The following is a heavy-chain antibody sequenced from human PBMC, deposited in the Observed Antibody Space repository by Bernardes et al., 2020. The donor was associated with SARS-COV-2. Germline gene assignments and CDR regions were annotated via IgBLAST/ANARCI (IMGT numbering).Heavy chain of an antibody. Sequence: SEPLSLTCAVYGLSFSGYYWSWIRQPPGKGLEWIWEINHTGSTNYNPSLKSRVTISVDTSKNQFSLTLSSVTAADTAVYYCARGPPLYDSSGYFDYWGEGTLVKVSS. J-gene: IGHJ4*02. CDR3: ARGPPLYDSSGYFDY. V-gene: IGHV4-34*01. CDR2: INHTGST. D-gene: IGHD3-22*01. CDR1: GLSFSGYY.